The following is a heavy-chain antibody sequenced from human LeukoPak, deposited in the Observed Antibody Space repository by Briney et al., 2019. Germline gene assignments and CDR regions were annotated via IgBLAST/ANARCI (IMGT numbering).Heavy chain of an antibody. J-gene: IGHJ6*02. V-gene: IGHV3-9*01. CDR2: ISWNSGGI. CDR3: AKDRGAYYYGMDV. CDR1: GFTFDDYG. Sequence: GGSLRLSCAASGFTFDDYGMHWVRQAPGKGLEWVSGISWNSGGIGYADSVKGRFTISRDNAKNSLYLQMNSLRTEDTALYYCAKDRGAYYYGMDVWGQGTTVTVSS.